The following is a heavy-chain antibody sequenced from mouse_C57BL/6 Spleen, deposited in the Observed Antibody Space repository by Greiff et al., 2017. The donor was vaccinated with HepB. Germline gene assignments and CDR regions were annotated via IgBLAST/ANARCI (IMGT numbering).Heavy chain of an antibody. CDR3: VRQGTLYDWSWFAY. V-gene: IGHV10-1*01. D-gene: IGHD2-3*01. CDR1: GFSFNTYA. J-gene: IGHJ3*01. CDR2: IRSKSNNYAT. Sequence: EVQLVESGGGLVQPKGSLKLSCAASGFSFNTYAMNWVRQAPGKGLEWVARIRSKSNNYATYYADSVKDRFTISRDDSESMLYLQMNNLKTEDTAMYYCVRQGTLYDWSWFAYWGQGTLVTVSA.